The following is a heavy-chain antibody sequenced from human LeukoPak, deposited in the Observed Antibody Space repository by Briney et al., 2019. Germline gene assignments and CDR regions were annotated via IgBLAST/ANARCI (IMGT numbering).Heavy chain of an antibody. CDR1: GGSISSYY. J-gene: IGHJ4*02. D-gene: IGHD3-16*01. Sequence: KPSETLSLTCTVSGGSISSYYWSWIRQPPGKGLEWIGYIYYSGSTNYNPSLKSRVTISVDTSKNQFSLKLSSVTAADTAVYYCARHAARWGDPLPYYFDYWGQGTLVTVSS. CDR2: IYYSGST. V-gene: IGHV4-59*08. CDR3: ARHAARWGDPLPYYFDY.